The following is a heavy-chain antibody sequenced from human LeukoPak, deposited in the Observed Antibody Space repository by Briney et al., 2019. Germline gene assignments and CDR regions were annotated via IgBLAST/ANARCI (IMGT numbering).Heavy chain of an antibody. J-gene: IGHJ5*02. CDR3: AVSAAGLFDP. CDR1: GGSFSGYY. CDR2: INHSGST. V-gene: IGHV4-34*01. Sequence: KPSETLSLTCAVYGGSFSGYYWSRIRQPPGKGLEWIGEINHSGSTNHNPSLKSRVTISVDTSKNQFSLKLSSVTAADTAVYYCAVSAAGLFDPWGQGTLVTVSS. D-gene: IGHD6-13*01.